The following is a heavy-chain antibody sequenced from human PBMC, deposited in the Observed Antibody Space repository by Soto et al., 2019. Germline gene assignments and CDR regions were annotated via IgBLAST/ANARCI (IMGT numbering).Heavy chain of an antibody. D-gene: IGHD3-22*01. V-gene: IGHV4-4*02. CDR2: ILHTGHT. CDR3: ARSPRRVDGKWFFDY. CDR1: GDSFSSSNW. Sequence: QVQLQESGPGLVEPSGTLSLTCGVSGDSFSSSNWWTWIRQPPGKGLKWIGDILHTGHTDYSPSLRSRITISIDTSKKEFSLHLTSVTATDTAVYYCARSPRRVDGKWFFDYWGPGALVTVSS. J-gene: IGHJ4*02.